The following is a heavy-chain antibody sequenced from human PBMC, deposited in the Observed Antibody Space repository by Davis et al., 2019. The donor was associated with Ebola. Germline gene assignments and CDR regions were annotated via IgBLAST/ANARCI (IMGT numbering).Heavy chain of an antibody. Sequence: GGSLRLSCAASGFTFSSYAMSWVRQAPGKGLEWVSAISGSGGSTYYADSVKGRFTISRDNAKNSLYLQMNSLRAEDTAVYYCARGPRWGGEVYNDYWGQGTLVTVSS. J-gene: IGHJ4*02. CDR2: ISGSGGST. V-gene: IGHV3-23*01. CDR1: GFTFSSYA. D-gene: IGHD2-21*01. CDR3: ARGPRWGGEVYNDY.